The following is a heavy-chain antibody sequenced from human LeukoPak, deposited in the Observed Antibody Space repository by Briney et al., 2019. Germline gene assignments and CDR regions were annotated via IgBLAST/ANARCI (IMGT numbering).Heavy chain of an antibody. V-gene: IGHV3-30*04. J-gene: IGHJ4*02. D-gene: IGHD3-10*01. CDR3: ARAPYYLLPDS. Sequence: HPGGSLRLSCAASGFTLSRYAMHWVRQAPGKGPEWVAVISYDGSIKYYADSVKGRFTISRDNSKNTVYLRMTSLRGEGTAVYYCARAPYYLLPDSWGQGTLVTVSS. CDR2: ISYDGSIK. CDR1: GFTLSRYA.